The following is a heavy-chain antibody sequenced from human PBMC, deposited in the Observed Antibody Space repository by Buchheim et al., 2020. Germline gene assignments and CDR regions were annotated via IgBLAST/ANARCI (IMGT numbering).Heavy chain of an antibody. V-gene: IGHV3-21*06. CDR2: ISDSGTSL. CDR3: ARDVSY. J-gene: IGHJ4*02. CDR1: GFVFSTMS. Sequence: EVKLVESGGGLVKPGGSLRLSCSASGFVFSTMSMNWVRQSPERGLEWVSSISDSGTSLYYKDSVRGRFTISRDNAQSLLFLQMNSLKVEDSGLYYCARDVSYWGQGTL.